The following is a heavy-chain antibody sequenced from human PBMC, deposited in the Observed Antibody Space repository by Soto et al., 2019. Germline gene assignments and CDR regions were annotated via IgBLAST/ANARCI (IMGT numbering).Heavy chain of an antibody. CDR3: AKEVPGQQQWLVLGLAFDI. CDR2: IIPILGIA. J-gene: IGHJ3*02. Sequence: SVKVSCKASGGTFSSYTISWVRQAPGQGLEWMGRIIPILGIANYAQKFQGRVTITADKSTSTAYMELSSLRSEDTAVYYCAKEVPGQQQWLVLGLAFDIWGQGTMVTVSS. V-gene: IGHV1-69*04. CDR1: GGTFSSYT. D-gene: IGHD6-19*01.